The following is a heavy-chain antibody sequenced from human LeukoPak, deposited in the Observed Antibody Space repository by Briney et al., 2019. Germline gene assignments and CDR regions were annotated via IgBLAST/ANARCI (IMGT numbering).Heavy chain of an antibody. V-gene: IGHV1-8*01. D-gene: IGHD2-2*01. CDR3: ARGRYCSSTSCYRPYYYGMDV. J-gene: IGHJ6*02. CDR2: MNPNSGNT. Sequence: ASVKVSCTASGYTFTSYDINWVRQATGQGLEWMGWMNPNSGNTGYAQKFQGRVTMTRNTSISTAYMELSSLRSEDTAVYYCARGRYCSSTSCYRPYYYGMDVWGQGTTVTVSS. CDR1: GYTFTSYD.